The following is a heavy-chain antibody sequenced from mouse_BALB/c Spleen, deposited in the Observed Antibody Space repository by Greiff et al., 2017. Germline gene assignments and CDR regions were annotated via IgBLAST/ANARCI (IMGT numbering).Heavy chain of an antibody. J-gene: IGHJ3*01. V-gene: IGHV1-69*02. Sequence: QVQLKQPGAELVKPGASVKLSCKASGYTFTSYWMHWVKQRPGQGLEWIGEIDPSDSYTNYNQKFKGKATLTVDKSSSTAYMQLSSLTSEDSAVYYCARVGDLSYWGQGTLVTVSA. CDR2: IDPSDSYT. CDR3: ARVGDLSY. D-gene: IGHD2-13*01. CDR1: GYTFTSYW.